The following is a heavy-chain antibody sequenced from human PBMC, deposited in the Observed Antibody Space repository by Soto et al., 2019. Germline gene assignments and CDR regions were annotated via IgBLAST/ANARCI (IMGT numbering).Heavy chain of an antibody. CDR2: INHSGST. J-gene: IGHJ4*02. D-gene: IGHD6-13*01. Sequence: SETLSLTCAVYGGSFSGYYWSWIRQPPGKGLEWIGEINHSGSTNYNPSLKSRVTISVDNSKNTLYLQMSSLRVEDTAVYYCVKGYSSSWYVWFDYWGQGTLVTVSS. CDR3: VKGYSSSWYVWFDY. CDR1: GGSFSGYY. V-gene: IGHV4-34*01.